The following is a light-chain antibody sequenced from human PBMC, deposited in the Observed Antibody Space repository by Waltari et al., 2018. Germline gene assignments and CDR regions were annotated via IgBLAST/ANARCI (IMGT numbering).Light chain of an antibody. Sequence: SALTQPPSASASPGQSVTISCTGTSSDVGGYDFVSWYQQHPGKAPQVIIYEVSKRPSGVPNRFSGSKSGNTASLTVSGLQAEDEADYYCSAYVGYSNWVFGGGTKLTVV. V-gene: IGLV2-8*01. CDR3: SAYVGYSNWV. J-gene: IGLJ3*02. CDR2: EVS. CDR1: SSDVGGYDF.